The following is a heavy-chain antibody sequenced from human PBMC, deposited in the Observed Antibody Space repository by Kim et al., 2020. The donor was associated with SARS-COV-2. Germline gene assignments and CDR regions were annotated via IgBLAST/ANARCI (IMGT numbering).Heavy chain of an antibody. J-gene: IGHJ4*02. CDR2: ISSSGSTI. V-gene: IGHV3-11*01. CDR3: ARAIYDFWSGYSKIIDY. CDR1: GFTFSDYY. Sequence: GGSLRLSCAASGFTFSDYYMSWIRQAPGKGLEWVSYISSSGSTIYYADSVKGRFTISRNNAKNSLYLQMNSLRAEDTAVYYCARAIYDFWSGYSKIIDYWGQGTLVTVSS. D-gene: IGHD3-3*01.